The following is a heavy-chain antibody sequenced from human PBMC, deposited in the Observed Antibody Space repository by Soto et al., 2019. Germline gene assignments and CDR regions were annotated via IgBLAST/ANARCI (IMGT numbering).Heavy chain of an antibody. CDR1: GLTFSRYA. V-gene: IGHV3-23*01. CDR3: AKTSYSLGYSSGGTSYFDY. CDR2: ISASGDLT. D-gene: IGHD2-15*01. J-gene: IGHJ4*02. Sequence: EVPLLESGGGLVQPGGSLRLSCAASGLTFSRYALSWVRQAPGKGLEWVSTISASGDLTYYADSVKGRFAISRDKSKTTLYVQMNGLRADDTALCYCAKTSYSLGYSSGGTSYFDYWGQGTLVTVSS.